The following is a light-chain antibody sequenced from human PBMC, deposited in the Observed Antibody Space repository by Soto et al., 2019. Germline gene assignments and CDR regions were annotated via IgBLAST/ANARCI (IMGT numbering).Light chain of an antibody. CDR1: QSIDTW. J-gene: IGKJ1*01. Sequence: DIQMTQSPSAMSASVGDRVTITCRASQSIDTWLAWHQQKPGQVPKLLISKAFSLEGGVPSRFSGSGSGTEFTLTISSLQPDDSATYYCQQYNSFRAFGQGTKVDIK. V-gene: IGKV1-5*03. CDR3: QQYNSFRA. CDR2: KAF.